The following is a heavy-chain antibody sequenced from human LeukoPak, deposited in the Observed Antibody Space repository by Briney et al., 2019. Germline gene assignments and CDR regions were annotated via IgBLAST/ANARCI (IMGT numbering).Heavy chain of an antibody. Sequence: GRSLRLSCAASGFAFSGFGMHWVRQAPGKGLEWVALISNDGSKKYYADSVKGRFTISRDNSKNTLDLQMNSLRAEDTAVYYCAKDGYCSSTSCYPNHFDSWGQGTLVTVSS. CDR2: ISNDGSKK. V-gene: IGHV3-30*18. J-gene: IGHJ4*02. D-gene: IGHD2-2*03. CDR1: GFAFSGFG. CDR3: AKDGYCSSTSCYPNHFDS.